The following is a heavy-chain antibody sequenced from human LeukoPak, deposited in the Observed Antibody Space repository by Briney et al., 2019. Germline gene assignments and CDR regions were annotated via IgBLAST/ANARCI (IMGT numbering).Heavy chain of an antibody. CDR1: GYTLTELS. CDR2: FDPEDGET. J-gene: IGHJ5*02. CDR3: ATERPNERIVGATGWFDP. V-gene: IGHV1-24*01. D-gene: IGHD1-26*01. Sequence: ASVKVSCKVSGYTLTELSMHWVRQAPGKGLEWMGGFDPEDGETIYAQKFQGRVTMTEDTSTDTAYMELSSLRSEDTAVYYCATERPNERIVGATGWFDPWGQGTLVTVS.